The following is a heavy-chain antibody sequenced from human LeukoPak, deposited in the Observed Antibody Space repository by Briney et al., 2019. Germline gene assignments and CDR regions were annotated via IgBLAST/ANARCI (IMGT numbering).Heavy chain of an antibody. CDR1: GGSFSGYY. D-gene: IGHD2/OR15-2a*01. CDR2: INHSGST. J-gene: IGHJ4*02. V-gene: IGHV4-34*01. CDR3: ARGRISELDY. Sequence: SETLSLTCAVYGGSFSGYYWSWIRQPPGKGLEWIGEINHSGSTNYNPSLKSRVTISVDTSKNQFSLKLSSVTAADTAVYYCARGRISELDYWGQGALVTVSS.